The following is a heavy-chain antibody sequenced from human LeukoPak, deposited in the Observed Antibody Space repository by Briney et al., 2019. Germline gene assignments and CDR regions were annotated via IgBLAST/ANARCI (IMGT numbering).Heavy chain of an antibody. J-gene: IGHJ4*02. CDR2: ISSSGSTI. Sequence: PGGSLRLSCAASGFTFSSYEMNWVRQAPGKGLEWVSYISSSGSTIYYADSVKGRFTISRDNSKNTLYLQMNSLRAEDTAVYYCAKDRRGYDASHGGYWGQGTLVTVSS. D-gene: IGHD5-12*01. V-gene: IGHV3-48*03. CDR1: GFTFSSYE. CDR3: AKDRRGYDASHGGY.